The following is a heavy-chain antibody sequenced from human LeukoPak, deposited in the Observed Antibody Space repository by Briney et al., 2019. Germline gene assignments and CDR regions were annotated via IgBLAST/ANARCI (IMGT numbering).Heavy chain of an antibody. J-gene: IGHJ4*02. CDR3: TRYNNDHFDY. Sequence: PGGSLRLSCAGSGFTFGGYGMHWVRQTPGKGLEWVAVIAYDGSRAFYADSVKGRFTISRDNSKNTMSVQMCDLRAEDTAVYYCTRYNNDHFDYWGQGTLVTVSS. CDR1: GFTFGGYG. D-gene: IGHD1-14*01. V-gene: IGHV3-33*05. CDR2: IAYDGSRA.